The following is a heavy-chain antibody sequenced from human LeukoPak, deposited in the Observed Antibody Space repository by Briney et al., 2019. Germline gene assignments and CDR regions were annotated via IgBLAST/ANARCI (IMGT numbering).Heavy chain of an antibody. CDR2: VYNSGST. CDR1: GGSISSYY. CDR3: ARRSTGTGPFDY. J-gene: IGHJ4*02. V-gene: IGHV4-59*08. D-gene: IGHD1-1*01. Sequence: KPSETLSLTCTVSGGSISSYYWSWIRQPPGKGLEWIGYVYNSGSTNYNPSLRSRVTISVDTSKNQFSLKLTPVTAADTAVYYCARRSTGTGPFDYWGQGTLVTVSS.